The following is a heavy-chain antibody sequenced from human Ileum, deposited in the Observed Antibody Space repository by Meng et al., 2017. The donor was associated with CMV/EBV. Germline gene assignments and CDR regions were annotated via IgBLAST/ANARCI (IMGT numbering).Heavy chain of an antibody. Sequence: GESLKISCAASGFTFSTYTMNWVRQAPGGGLEWVSSIRRSGDYIYYRDFLRGRFTVSRDNAKNSLFLQMNDLRAEDTAVYHCFRETYSSNTGFIPGADAFDIWGQG. V-gene: IGHV3-21*01. CDR2: IRRSGDYI. D-gene: IGHD2-8*02. CDR3: FRETYSSNTGFIPGADAFDI. J-gene: IGHJ3*02. CDR1: GFTFSTYT.